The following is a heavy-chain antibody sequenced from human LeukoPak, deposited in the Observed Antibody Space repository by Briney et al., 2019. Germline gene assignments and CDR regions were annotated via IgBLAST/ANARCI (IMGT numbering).Heavy chain of an antibody. CDR3: ARAGQSGGNSGFALIDAFDI. CDR2: IYHSGST. Sequence: PSETLSLTCAVSGGSISSGGYSWSWIRQPPGKGLEWIGYIYHSGSTYYNPSLKSRVTISVDRSKNQFSLKLSSVTAADTAVYYCARAGQSGGNSGFALIDAFDIWGQGTMVTVSS. D-gene: IGHD2-21*02. J-gene: IGHJ3*02. V-gene: IGHV4-30-2*01. CDR1: GGSISSGGYS.